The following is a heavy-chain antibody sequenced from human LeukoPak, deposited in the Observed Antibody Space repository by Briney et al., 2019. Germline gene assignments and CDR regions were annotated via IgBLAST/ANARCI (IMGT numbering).Heavy chain of an antibody. CDR3: ATQDLPPGMDV. CDR2: ISGGSGST. Sequence: GGSLRLSCTASGFTFSSYTMSWVRQAPGKGLEWVSAISGGSGSTYYADSVKGRFTISRDNSKNTLYLQMNSLRAEDTAVYYCATQDLPPGMDVWGQGTTVTVSS. CDR1: GFTFSSYT. V-gene: IGHV3-23*01. J-gene: IGHJ6*02.